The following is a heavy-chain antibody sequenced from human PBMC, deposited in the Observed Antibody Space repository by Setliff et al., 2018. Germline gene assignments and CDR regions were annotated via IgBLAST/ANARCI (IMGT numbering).Heavy chain of an antibody. CDR2: IYHNGNT. Sequence: PSETLSLTCTVSGRSVSPYFWSWIRQPPGKGLEWIGYIYHNGNTNFNPSLRSRVNMSVDTSNNQFVLNRKAGTAADTAVYYCARDRTAYTYGLDVWGQGTTVTVSS. V-gene: IGHV4-59*02. CDR3: ARDRTAYTYGLDV. CDR1: GRSVSPYF. J-gene: IGHJ6*02. D-gene: IGHD3-16*01.